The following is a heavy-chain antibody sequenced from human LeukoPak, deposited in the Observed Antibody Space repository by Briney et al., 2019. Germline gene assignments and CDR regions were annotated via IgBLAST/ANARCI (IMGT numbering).Heavy chain of an antibody. CDR2: INPNSGGT. V-gene: IGHV1-2*06. CDR3: ARAFEGIVVVPAAIDWFDP. CDR1: GYTFTSYY. J-gene: IGHJ5*02. Sequence: GASVKVSCKASGYTFTSYYMHWVRQAPGQGLEWMGRINPNSGGTNYAQKFQGRVTMTRDTSISTAYMELSRLRSDDTAVYYCARAFEGIVVVPAAIDWFDPWGQGTLVTVSS. D-gene: IGHD2-2*02.